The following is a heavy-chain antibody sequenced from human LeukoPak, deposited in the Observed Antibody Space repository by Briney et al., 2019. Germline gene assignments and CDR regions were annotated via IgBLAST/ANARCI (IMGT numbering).Heavy chain of an antibody. D-gene: IGHD6-6*01. CDR2: LYYSGST. CDR3: ARRHVEYSSSSDPYYFDY. CDR1: GGSISSYY. Sequence: SETLSLTCTVSGGSISSYYWTWIRQPPGKGLEWIGSLYYSGSTNYNPSLKSRVTISVDTSKDQFSLKLSSVTAADTAVYYCARRHVEYSSSSDPYYFDYWGQGTLVTVSS. J-gene: IGHJ4*02. V-gene: IGHV4-59*01.